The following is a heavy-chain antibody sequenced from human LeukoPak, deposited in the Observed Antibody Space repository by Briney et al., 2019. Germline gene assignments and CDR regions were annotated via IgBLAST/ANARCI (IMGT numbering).Heavy chain of an antibody. CDR2: IYYSGST. J-gene: IGHJ4*02. V-gene: IGHV4-39*01. Sequence: PSETLSLTCTVSGGSISSSSYYWGWIRQPPGKGLEWIGSIYYSGSTYHNPSLKSRVTISVDTSKNQFSLKLSSVTAADTAVYYCARRPSGIFGVVIWDYWGQGTLVTVSS. D-gene: IGHD3-3*01. CDR3: ARRPSGIFGVVIWDY. CDR1: GGSISSSSYY.